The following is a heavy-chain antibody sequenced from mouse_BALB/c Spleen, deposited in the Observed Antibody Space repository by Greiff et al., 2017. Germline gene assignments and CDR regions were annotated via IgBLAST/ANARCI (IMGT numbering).Heavy chain of an antibody. Sequence: QVQLQQSGPELVRPGVSVKISCKGSSYTFTDYAMHWVKQSHAKSLEWIGVISTYYGNTNYNQKFKGKATMTVDKSSSTAYMELARLTSEDSAVYYCARDYGSYFDYWGQGTTLTVSS. D-gene: IGHD1-1*01. J-gene: IGHJ2*01. V-gene: IGHV1-67*01. CDR3: ARDYGSYFDY. CDR1: SYTFTDYA. CDR2: ISTYYGNT.